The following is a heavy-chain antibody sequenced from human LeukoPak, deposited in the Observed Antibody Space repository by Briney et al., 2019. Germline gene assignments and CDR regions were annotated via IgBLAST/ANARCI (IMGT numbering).Heavy chain of an antibody. CDR1: GGSISSYY. V-gene: IGHV4-59*01. CDR3: ARGADSSGYYSIFYFDY. D-gene: IGHD3-22*01. Sequence: SETLSLTCTVSGGSISSYYWNWIRQPPGKGLEWIGYPYYSGSTNYNPSLKSRVTISVDTSKNQFSLKLSSVTAADTAVYYCARGADSSGYYSIFYFDYWGQGTLVTVSS. CDR2: PYYSGST. J-gene: IGHJ4*02.